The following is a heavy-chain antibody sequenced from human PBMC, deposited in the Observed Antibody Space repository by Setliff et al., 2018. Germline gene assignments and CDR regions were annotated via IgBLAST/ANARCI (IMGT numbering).Heavy chain of an antibody. CDR3: AKDRLFPRY. V-gene: IGHV3-23*01. CDR2: ITDSGSKI. J-gene: IGHJ4*02. Sequence: HPGGSLRLSCVGSDFTFSNSAMSWVRQAPGKGLEWVSTITDSGSKILYVDSVKGRFTISRDNSKNSLYLQMDSLRPEDTAVYYCAKDRLFPRYWGRGTLVTVSS. CDR1: DFTFSNSA. D-gene: IGHD2-21*01.